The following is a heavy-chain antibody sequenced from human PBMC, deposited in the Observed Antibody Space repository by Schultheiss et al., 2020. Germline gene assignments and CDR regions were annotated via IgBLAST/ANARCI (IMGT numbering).Heavy chain of an antibody. CDR2: ISGSGGST. V-gene: IGHV3-23*01. D-gene: IGHD5-12*01. J-gene: IGHJ6*02. CDR3: TRPHPLSGYEPYYYYGMDV. CDR1: GFTFSSYA. Sequence: WGSLRLSCAASGFTFSSYAMSWVRQAPGKGLEWVSAISGSGGSTYYADSVKGRFTISRDNSKNTLYLQMNSLKTEDTAVYYCTRPHPLSGYEPYYYYGMDVWGQGTTVTVSS.